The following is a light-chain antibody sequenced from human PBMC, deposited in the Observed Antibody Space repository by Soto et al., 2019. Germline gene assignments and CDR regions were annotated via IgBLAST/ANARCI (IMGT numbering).Light chain of an antibody. Sequence: QSALTQPASVSGSPGQSITISCTGTSSDIGNYDFVSWYQQVPGTAPKAMIYEVSSRPSGVSNRFSGSKSGNTASRTISGLQAEDEAYYYCSSYTTSTSFILFGGGTKRTVL. V-gene: IGLV2-14*01. J-gene: IGLJ2*01. CDR2: EVS. CDR1: SSDIGNYDF. CDR3: SSYTTSTSFIL.